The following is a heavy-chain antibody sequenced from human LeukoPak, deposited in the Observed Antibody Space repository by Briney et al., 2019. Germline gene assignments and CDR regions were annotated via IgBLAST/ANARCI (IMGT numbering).Heavy chain of an antibody. CDR1: GGSISSGGHY. D-gene: IGHD5-18*01. V-gene: IGHV4-31*03. J-gene: IGHJ4*02. CDR3: ARDAGGIRGYSYGYLDY. CDR2: IYYSGST. Sequence: SETLSLTCTVSGGSISSGGHYWSWIRQHPGKGLEWIGYIYYSGSTYYNPSLKSRVTISVDTSKNQFSLKLSSVTAADTAVYYCARDAGGIRGYSYGYLDYWGQGTLVTVSS.